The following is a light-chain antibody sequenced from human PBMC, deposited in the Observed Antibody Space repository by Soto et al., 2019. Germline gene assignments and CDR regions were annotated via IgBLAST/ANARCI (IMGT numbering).Light chain of an antibody. CDR3: QQYNNWPPWT. J-gene: IGKJ1*01. Sequence: ILMTQSPATLSVSPGERATLSCRASQSVSNNLAWYQQKPGQAPRLLIYDASTRATGIPARFSGSGSGTEFTLTISSLQSGDFAVYYCQQYNNWPPWTFGQGTKVEIK. CDR2: DAS. CDR1: QSVSNN. V-gene: IGKV3-15*01.